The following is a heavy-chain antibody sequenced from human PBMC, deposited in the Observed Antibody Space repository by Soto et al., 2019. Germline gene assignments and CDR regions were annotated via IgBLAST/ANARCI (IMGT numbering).Heavy chain of an antibody. CDR2: INHSGST. D-gene: IGHD3-10*01. J-gene: IGHJ6*02. CDR3: ARIRGYYGSGSYYKRYYYYSGMDV. V-gene: IGHV4-34*01. CDR1: GGSFSGYY. Sequence: SETLSLTCAVYGGSFSGYYWSWIRQPPGKGLEWIGEINHSGSTNYNPSLKSRVTISVDTSKNQFSLKLSSVTAADTAVYYCARIRGYYGSGSYYKRYYYYSGMDVWGQGTTVTVSS.